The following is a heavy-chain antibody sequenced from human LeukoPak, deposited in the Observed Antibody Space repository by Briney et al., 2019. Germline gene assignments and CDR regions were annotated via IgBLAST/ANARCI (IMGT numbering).Heavy chain of an antibody. CDR1: GFTFSSYA. J-gene: IGHJ5*02. CDR2: ISYDGSNK. Sequence: GRSLRLSCAASGFTFSSYAMHWVRQAPGKGLEWVAVISYDGSNKYYADSVKGRFTISRDNSKNTLYLQMNSLRAEDTAVYYCASRFWSGYYTGGYWFDPWGQGTLVTVSS. CDR3: ASRFWSGYYTGGYWFDP. V-gene: IGHV3-30-3*01. D-gene: IGHD3-3*01.